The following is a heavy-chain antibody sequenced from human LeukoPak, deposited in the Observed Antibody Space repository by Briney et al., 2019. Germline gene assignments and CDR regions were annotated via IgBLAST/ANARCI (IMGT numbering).Heavy chain of an antibody. CDR2: INHSGST. Sequence: SETLSLTCAVYGGSFSGYYWSWIRQPPGKGLEWIGEINHSGSTNYNPSLKSRVTISVDTSKNQFSLKLSSVTAADTAVYYCARGLNLMITFGGVIPRFDPWGQGTLVTVSS. D-gene: IGHD3-16*01. V-gene: IGHV4-34*01. J-gene: IGHJ5*02. CDR1: GGSFSGYY. CDR3: ARGLNLMITFGGVIPRFDP.